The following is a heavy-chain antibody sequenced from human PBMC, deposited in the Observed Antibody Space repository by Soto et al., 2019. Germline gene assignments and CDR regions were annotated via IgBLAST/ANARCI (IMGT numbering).Heavy chain of an antibody. Sequence: QITLKESGPTLVKPTQTLTLTCTFSGSSFTTSGVGVGWIRQPPGKALEWLALIYWDDDKRYSPSLKSRLTITKDTSKNQVVFTTTDMDPVDTATYYCAHKRGSGSYYGDFDYWGQGTLVTVSS. J-gene: IGHJ4*02. V-gene: IGHV2-5*02. CDR2: IYWDDDK. CDR1: GSSFTTSGVG. CDR3: AHKRGSGSYYGDFDY. D-gene: IGHD1-26*01.